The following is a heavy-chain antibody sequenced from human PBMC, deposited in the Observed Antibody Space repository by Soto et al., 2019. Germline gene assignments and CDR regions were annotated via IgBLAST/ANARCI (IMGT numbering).Heavy chain of an antibody. V-gene: IGHV3-7*01. CDR3: ARDHYGSGSYNTNDAFDI. Sequence: GGSLRLSCAASGFTFSSYWMSWVRQAPGKGLEWVANIKQDGSEKYYVDSVKGRFTISRDNAKNYLYLQMNSLRAEDTAVYYCARDHYGSGSYNTNDAFDIWGQGTMVTVSS. J-gene: IGHJ3*02. D-gene: IGHD3-10*01. CDR2: IKQDGSEK. CDR1: GFTFSSYW.